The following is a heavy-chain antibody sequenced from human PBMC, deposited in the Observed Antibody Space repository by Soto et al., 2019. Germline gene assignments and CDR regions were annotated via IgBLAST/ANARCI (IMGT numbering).Heavy chain of an antibody. CDR2: VYHSGRT. J-gene: IGHJ4*02. CDR3: ARDQNSGWGLDS. CDR1: GGSISTDNW. V-gene: IGHV4-4*02. D-gene: IGHD6-19*01. Sequence: PSETLSLTCAVSGGSISTDNWWSWVRQSPGKGLEWIGEVYHSGRTNYNPSLKSRVIISADKSKNQLSLQVNSVTAADTAIYFCARDQNSGWGLDSWGLGILVTVSS.